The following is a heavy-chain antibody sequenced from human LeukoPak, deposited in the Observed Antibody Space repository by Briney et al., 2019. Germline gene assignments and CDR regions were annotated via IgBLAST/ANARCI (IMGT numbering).Heavy chain of an antibody. CDR3: ARLYDDTGYYYFDY. CDR1: GGSFSGYY. V-gene: IGHV4-34*01. Sequence: KPSETLSLTCAVYGGSFSGYYWSWIRQPPGKGLEWIGEINHSGSTNYNPSLKSRVTISVDTSKNQFSLKLSSVTAADTAVYYCARLYDDTGYYYFDYWGQGTLVTVSS. J-gene: IGHJ4*02. D-gene: IGHD3-22*01. CDR2: INHSGST.